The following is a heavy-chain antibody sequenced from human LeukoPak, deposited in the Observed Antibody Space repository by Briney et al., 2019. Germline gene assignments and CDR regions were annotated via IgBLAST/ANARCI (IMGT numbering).Heavy chain of an antibody. CDR1: GGSISSSSYY. V-gene: IGHV4-39*07. CDR3: AREGRYCSSTSCYSRQVDY. D-gene: IGHD2-2*01. CDR2: IYYSGST. Sequence: SETLSLTCTVSGGSISSSSYYWGWIRQPPGKGLEWIGSIYYSGSTYYNPSLKSRVTISVDTSKNQFSLKLSSVTAADTAVYYCAREGRYCSSTSCYSRQVDYWGQGTLATVSS. J-gene: IGHJ4*02.